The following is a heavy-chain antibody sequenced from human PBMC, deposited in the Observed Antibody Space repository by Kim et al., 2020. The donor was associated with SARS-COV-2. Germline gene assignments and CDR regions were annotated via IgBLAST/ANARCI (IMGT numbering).Heavy chain of an antibody. J-gene: IGHJ6*01. Sequence: GNPTYAQGSKGRFVRSLDASVSKAYLQISSLRAEDTAVYYCARGPGGMDVWGQGTTVTVSS. CDR3: ARGPGGMDV. CDR2: GNP. V-gene: IGHV7-4-1*02.